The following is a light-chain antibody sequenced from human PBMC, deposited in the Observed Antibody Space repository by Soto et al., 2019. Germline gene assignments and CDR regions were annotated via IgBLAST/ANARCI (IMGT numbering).Light chain of an antibody. Sequence: DIQMTHSPSSLSASVGDRVTITFQASQDISNYLNWYQQKPGKAPKLLIYDASSLEGGVPSRFSGSGSGTEFTLTISSLQPDDFATYYCQQYNSYSLTFGQGTKVDIK. V-gene: IGKV1-5*01. CDR1: QDISNY. CDR2: DAS. CDR3: QQYNSYSLT. J-gene: IGKJ2*01.